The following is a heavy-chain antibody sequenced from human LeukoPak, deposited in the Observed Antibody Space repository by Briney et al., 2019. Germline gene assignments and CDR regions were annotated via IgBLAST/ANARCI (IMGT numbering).Heavy chain of an antibody. V-gene: IGHV1-18*01. CDR1: GYTFTSYG. Sequence: EASVKVSCKASGYTFTSYGISWVRQAPGQGLEWMGWISAYNGNTNYAQKLQGRVTMTTDTSTSTAYMELRSLRSDDTAVYYCARHYLITMIVVVIPDAFDIWGQGTMVTVSS. CDR3: ARHYLITMIVVVIPDAFDI. J-gene: IGHJ3*02. CDR2: ISAYNGNT. D-gene: IGHD3-22*01.